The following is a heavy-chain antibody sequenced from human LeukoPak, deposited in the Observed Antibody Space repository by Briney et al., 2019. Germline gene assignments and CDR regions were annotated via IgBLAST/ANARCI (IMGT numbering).Heavy chain of an antibody. D-gene: IGHD5-18*01. V-gene: IGHV4-34*01. Sequence: SETLSLTCAVYGGSFSGYYWSWIRQPPGKGLEWIGEINHSGSTNYNPSLKSRVTISVDTSKNQFSLKLSSVTAADTAVYYCARHEIQLWYFDYWGQGTLVTVSS. J-gene: IGHJ4*02. CDR1: GGSFSGYY. CDR2: INHSGST. CDR3: ARHEIQLWYFDY.